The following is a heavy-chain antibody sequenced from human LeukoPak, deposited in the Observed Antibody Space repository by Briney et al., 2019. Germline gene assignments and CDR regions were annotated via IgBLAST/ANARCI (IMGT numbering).Heavy chain of an antibody. D-gene: IGHD4-17*01. CDR3: AKTRQNYGDYPDY. CDR2: ISGSGGST. J-gene: IGHJ4*02. CDR1: GFTFSSYA. V-gene: IGHV3-23*01. Sequence: GGSLRLSCAASGFTFSSYAMSWVRQAPGKGLEWVSAISGSGGSTYYADSVKGRFTISRDNSKNTLHLQMNSLRAEDTAVYYCAKTRQNYGDYPDYWGQGTLVTVSS.